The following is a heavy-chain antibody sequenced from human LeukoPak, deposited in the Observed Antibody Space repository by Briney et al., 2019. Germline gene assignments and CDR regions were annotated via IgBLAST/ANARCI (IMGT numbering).Heavy chain of an antibody. J-gene: IGHJ4*02. CDR3: ARDPAITMVRGVTIDY. V-gene: IGHV1-2*02. D-gene: IGHD3-10*01. Sequence: ASVKVSCKVSGYTFTGYYMHWVRQAPGQGLEWMGWINPNSGGTNYAQKFQGRVTMTRDTSISTAYMELSRLRSDDTAVYYCARDPAITMVRGVTIDYWGQGTLVTVSS. CDR1: GYTFTGYY. CDR2: INPNSGGT.